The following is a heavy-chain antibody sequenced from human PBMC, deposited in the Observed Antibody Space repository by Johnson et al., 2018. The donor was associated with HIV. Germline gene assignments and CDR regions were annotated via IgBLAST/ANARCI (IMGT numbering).Heavy chain of an antibody. D-gene: IGHD3-22*01. CDR2: IQYDGSKR. CDR1: GFSLSSYG. J-gene: IGHJ3*01. V-gene: IGHV3-30*02. CDR3: AKETRDSRSAFDV. Sequence: QVQLVESGGDVVQPGGSLRLSCAASGFSLSSYGVHWVRQAPGKGLEWVTFIQYDGSKRYFADSLKGRFTISRDNAKKVVYLQMNNLTSEDTAEYFCAKETRDSRSAFDVWGQGTTVTVSP.